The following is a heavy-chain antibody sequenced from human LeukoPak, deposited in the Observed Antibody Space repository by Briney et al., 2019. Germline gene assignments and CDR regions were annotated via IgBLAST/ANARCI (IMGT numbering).Heavy chain of an antibody. CDR1: GGSFSAYY. D-gene: IGHD5-24*01. V-gene: IGHV4-34*01. J-gene: IGHJ4*02. CDR3: ATEEGYNAY. CDR2: IHHSGST. Sequence: PSETLSLTCAVYGGSFSAYYWSWIRQSPGKGLEWIGEIHHSGSTKYNPSLKSRVTISVDMSQSQFSLKLTSVTAADTAVYYCATEEGYNAYWGQGTLVTVSS.